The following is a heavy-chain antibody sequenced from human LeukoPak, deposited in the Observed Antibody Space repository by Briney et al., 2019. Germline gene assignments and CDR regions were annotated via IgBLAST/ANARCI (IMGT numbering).Heavy chain of an antibody. J-gene: IGHJ4*02. D-gene: IGHD5-18*01. CDR3: AREGGGYSYGCDY. V-gene: IGHV3-11*01. CDR1: GFTFSDYY. Sequence: GGSLRLSCAASGFTFSDYYMSWICQSPGKGLDWVSYISSRGSTIYYADSVKGRFTISRDNAKKSLYLQMNSLRAEDTAVYYCAREGGGYSYGCDYWGQGTLVTVSS. CDR2: ISSRGSTI.